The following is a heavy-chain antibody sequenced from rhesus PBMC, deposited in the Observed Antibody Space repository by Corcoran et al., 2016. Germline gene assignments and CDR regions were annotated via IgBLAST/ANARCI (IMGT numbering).Heavy chain of an antibody. CDR1: GGSISDSYY. V-gene: IGHV4-106*01. D-gene: IGHD4-4*01. J-gene: IGHJ6*01. CDR3: ARRETMVAPYGLDS. CDR2: IYGSGDST. Sequence: QVQLQESGPGLVKPSETLSLTCAVSGGSISDSYYWSGIRQPPGKGLEWIGYIYGSGDSTYYNPSLKSRVTISTDTSKNQFSLKRSSVTAADTAVYYCARRETMVAPYGLDSWGQGVVVTVSS.